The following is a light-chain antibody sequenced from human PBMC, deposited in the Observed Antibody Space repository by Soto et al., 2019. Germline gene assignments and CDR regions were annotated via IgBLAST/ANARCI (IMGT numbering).Light chain of an antibody. Sequence: DIQMTQSPSTLSASIGDRVTITCRASQSISKWVAWYQQRAGKAPTALIFDASNSEKGVPSRFSGSGSGTEFTLIISGLQPEDFATYYCHQYDSYPYTFGQGTKLEI. J-gene: IGKJ2*01. CDR3: HQYDSYPYT. CDR1: QSISKW. V-gene: IGKV1-5*01. CDR2: DAS.